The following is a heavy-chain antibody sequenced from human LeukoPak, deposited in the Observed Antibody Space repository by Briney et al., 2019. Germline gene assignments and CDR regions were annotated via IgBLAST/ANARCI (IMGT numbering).Heavy chain of an antibody. CDR2: ISSSSSSI. V-gene: IGHV3-48*01. CDR1: GFTFSPYS. J-gene: IGHJ4*02. CDR3: ARANFLSYFDY. Sequence: GGSLRLSCAASGFTFSPYSMNWVRQAPGKGLEWLSYISSSSSSIYYADSVRGRFTISRDNAKKSLYLQMNSLRAEDTAIYYCARANFLSYFDYWGQGTPVTVSS. D-gene: IGHD4/OR15-4a*01.